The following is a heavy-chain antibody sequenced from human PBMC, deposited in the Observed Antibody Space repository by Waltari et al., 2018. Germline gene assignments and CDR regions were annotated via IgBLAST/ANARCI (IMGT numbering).Heavy chain of an antibody. V-gene: IGHV4-61*09. D-gene: IGHD6-13*01. CDR2: IYTSGST. J-gene: IGHJ4*02. CDR1: GGSISSGSYY. CDR3: ARVRVAAAAHDY. Sequence: QVQLQESGPGLVKPSQTLSLTCTVSGGSISSGSYYCSWIRQPAGKGLEWIGYIYTSGSTNYNPSLKSRVTISVDTSKNQFSLKLSSVTAADTAVYYCARVRVAAAAHDYWGQGTLVTVSS.